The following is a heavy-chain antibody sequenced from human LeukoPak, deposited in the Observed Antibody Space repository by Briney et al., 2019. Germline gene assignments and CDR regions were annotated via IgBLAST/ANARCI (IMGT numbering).Heavy chain of an antibody. CDR3: ARTTHGYSNWFDP. D-gene: IGHD1-1*01. V-gene: IGHV1-2*02. CDR1: GYTFTGYF. Sequence: ASVKVSCKASGYTFTGYFMHWVRQAPGQGLEWMGWINPNTGGTNFAQTFQGRVTMTRDTSISTAYMELSRLRSDDTAVYYCARTTHGYSNWFDPWGQGTLVTVSS. CDR2: INPNTGGT. J-gene: IGHJ5*02.